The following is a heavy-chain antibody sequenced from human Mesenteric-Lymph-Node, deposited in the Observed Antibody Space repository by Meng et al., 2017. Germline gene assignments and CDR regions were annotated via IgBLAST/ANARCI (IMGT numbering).Heavy chain of an antibody. V-gene: IGHV4-39*01. CDR3: ARHHHSPTFDY. Sequence: QLQLQESGPGLVKPSETLSLTCTFSGGSISSSSYYWAWIRQPPGEGLEWIGSVVYSGTTYYTSSLKSRVSISVDTSKNQFSLKLSSVTAADTAVYYCARHHHSPTFDYWGQGTLVTVSS. J-gene: IGHJ4*02. CDR2: VVYSGTT. D-gene: IGHD1-14*01. CDR1: GGSISSSSYY.